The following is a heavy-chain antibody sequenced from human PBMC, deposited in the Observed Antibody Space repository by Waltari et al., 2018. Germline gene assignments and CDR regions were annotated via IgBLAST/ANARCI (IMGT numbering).Heavy chain of an antibody. CDR3: ARGLSGAMTYYYYYMDV. J-gene: IGHJ6*03. V-gene: IGHV4-34*01. CDR2: VNHSVIT. Sequence: QVQLQQWGAGLLKPSETLSLTCAVYGGSFSGYYWSWIRQPPGKGLEWIGEVNHSVITNYNPALRGRVTISVDTAKNKFSLKLSSVPAADTAVYYCARGLSGAMTYYYYYMDVWVKGTTVTVSS. CDR1: GGSFSGYY. D-gene: IGHD2-2*01.